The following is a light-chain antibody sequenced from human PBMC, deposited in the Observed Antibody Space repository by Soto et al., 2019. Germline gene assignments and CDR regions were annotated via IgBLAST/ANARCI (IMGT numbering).Light chain of an antibody. CDR3: QQFYNTPPYP. CDR2: WAS. J-gene: IGKJ2*01. V-gene: IGKV4-1*01. CDR1: QSVFHSANNMNY. Sequence: DTVMTQSPDSLAVSLGERANINCKSSQSVFHSANNMNYLAWYQQKPGQSPKLLISWASIRDSGVPDRFSGSGSGTDFTLTINSLQAEDAAVYYCQQFYNTPPYPFCQGTRLEIK.